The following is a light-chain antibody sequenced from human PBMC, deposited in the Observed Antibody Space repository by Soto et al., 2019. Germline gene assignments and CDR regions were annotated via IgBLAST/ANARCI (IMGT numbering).Light chain of an antibody. Sequence: DIVMTQTPLSSPVSLGQPASISCRSSQSLVHSDGNTYLSWLQQRPGQPPRLLIYKLSNRFSGVPDRFSGSGARTDFTLQISRVEAEDVGVYYCMQATQFPWTFGQGTKVDIK. CDR2: KLS. CDR3: MQATQFPWT. J-gene: IGKJ1*01. CDR1: QSLVHSDGNTY. V-gene: IGKV2-24*01.